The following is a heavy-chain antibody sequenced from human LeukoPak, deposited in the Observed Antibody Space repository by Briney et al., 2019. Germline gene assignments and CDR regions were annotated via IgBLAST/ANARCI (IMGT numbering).Heavy chain of an antibody. J-gene: IGHJ4*02. CDR1: GFTFRISS. V-gene: IGHV3-23*01. CDR3: AKGGYTSPFDY. CDR2: IRASGDST. Sequence: GGSLSLSCKASGFTFRISSMTWVRQAPGKGLGWVSTIRASGDSTYYADFVEGRFTISRDNSKNTLYLQMNSLRAEDTAVYYCAKGGYTSPFDYLGQRSLVSVPS. D-gene: IGHD5-18*01.